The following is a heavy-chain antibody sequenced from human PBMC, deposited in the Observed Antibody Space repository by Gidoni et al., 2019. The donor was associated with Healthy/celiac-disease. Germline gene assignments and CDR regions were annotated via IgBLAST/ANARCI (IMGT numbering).Heavy chain of an antibody. CDR3: ARVAGGSYYSSAFDI. CDR2: IYYSGST. CDR1: GGSLRSYY. Sequence: QVQLQESGPGLVKPSATLSLTCTVYGGSLRSYYWRWIRQPPGKGLEWIGYIYYSGSTNYNPSRKRRVTISVDTAKNQFSLKLSSVTAADTAVDYCARVAGGSYYSSAFDIWGQGTMVTVSS. D-gene: IGHD1-26*01. V-gene: IGHV4-59*01. J-gene: IGHJ3*02.